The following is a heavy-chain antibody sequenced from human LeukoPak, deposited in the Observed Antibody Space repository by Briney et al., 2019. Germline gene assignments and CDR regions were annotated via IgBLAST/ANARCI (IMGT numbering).Heavy chain of an antibody. V-gene: IGHV1-69*05. D-gene: IGHD3-22*01. CDR3: ASEGNYDSSGYSRYNYYYMDV. J-gene: IGHJ6*03. Sequence: SVKVSCKGSGGTFSSYSIRWVRQAPGQGLEWMGGIIPAFGTAHYAQKFQGRVTFTTDESTTTAYMELRSLRSEDTAVYYYASEGNYDSSGYSRYNYYYMDVWGKGTAVTVSS. CDR2: IIPAFGTA. CDR1: GGTFSSYS.